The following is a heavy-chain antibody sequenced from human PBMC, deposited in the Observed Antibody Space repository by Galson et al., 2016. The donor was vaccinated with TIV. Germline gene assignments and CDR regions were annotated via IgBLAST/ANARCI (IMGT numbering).Heavy chain of an antibody. D-gene: IGHD3-3*01. CDR3: ARHGYDFWNGQDYFFYGMDV. Sequence: QSGAEVKKPGGSLKISCKTSGYRFSHSWIGWVRQKPGKGLEWVGHIYPGDSDTRYSPSFQGHVTISAYTSIDTAYLQWGSLKASDTAIYYCARHGYDFWNGQDYFFYGMDVWGQGTTVTVSS. V-gene: IGHV5-51*01. CDR1: GYRFSHSW. CDR2: IYPGDSDT. J-gene: IGHJ6*02.